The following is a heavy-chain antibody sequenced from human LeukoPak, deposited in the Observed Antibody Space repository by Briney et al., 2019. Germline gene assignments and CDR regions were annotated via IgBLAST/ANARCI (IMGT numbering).Heavy chain of an antibody. CDR1: GLTVSSNY. CDR2: IYSGGST. Sequence: GGSLRLSCAASGLTVSSNYMSWVRQAPGKGLEWVSVIYSGGSTYYADSVKGRFTISRDNSKNTLYLQMNSLRAEDTAVYYCAREGYYYDSSGYPDAFDIWGQGTMVTVSS. CDR3: AREGYYYDSSGYPDAFDI. D-gene: IGHD3-22*01. V-gene: IGHV3-53*01. J-gene: IGHJ3*02.